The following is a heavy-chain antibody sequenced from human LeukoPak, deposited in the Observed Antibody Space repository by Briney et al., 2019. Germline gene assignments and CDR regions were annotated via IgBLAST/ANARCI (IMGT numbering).Heavy chain of an antibody. D-gene: IGHD3-3*01. J-gene: IGHJ5*02. CDR1: GFTFSSYE. Sequence: GSLRLSCAASGFTFSSYEMNWVRQPPGKGLEWIGSIYHSGSTYYNPSLKSRVTISVDTSKNQFSLKLSSVTAADTAVYYCARDRPFYYDFWSGYYTKEGMINWFDPWGQGTLVTVSS. V-gene: IGHV4-38-2*02. CDR2: IYHSGST. CDR3: ARDRPFYYDFWSGYYTKEGMINWFDP.